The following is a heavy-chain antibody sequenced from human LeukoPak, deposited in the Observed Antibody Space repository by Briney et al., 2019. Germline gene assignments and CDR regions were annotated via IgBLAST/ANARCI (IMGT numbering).Heavy chain of an antibody. CDR1: GGSISSYY. CDR3: SRXPPXXVVAATPTSYWYFDL. V-gene: IGHV4-59*01. J-gene: IGHJ2*01. CDR2: IYYSGST. Sequence: PSETLPLTCTVSGGSISSYYWSWIRQPPGKGLEWIGYIYYSGSTNYNPSLKSRVTISVDTSKNQFSLKLSSVTAADTAVYYCSRXPPXXVVAATPTSYWYFDLWGRGTLVTVSS. D-gene: IGHD2-15*01.